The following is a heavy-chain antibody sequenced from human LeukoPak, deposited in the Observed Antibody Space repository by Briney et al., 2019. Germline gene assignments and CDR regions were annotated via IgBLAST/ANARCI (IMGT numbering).Heavy chain of an antibody. CDR1: GFFFSTYW. Sequence: GGSLRLSCEASGFFFSTYWMAWVRQAPGKGLEWVASIKHDAIEEHYADSVKGRFTVSRDNGRNSLYLEMKSLRVEDTAVYYCSREFGPWGQGTLVIVSS. CDR2: IKHDAIEE. CDR3: SREFGP. J-gene: IGHJ5*02. V-gene: IGHV3-7*01.